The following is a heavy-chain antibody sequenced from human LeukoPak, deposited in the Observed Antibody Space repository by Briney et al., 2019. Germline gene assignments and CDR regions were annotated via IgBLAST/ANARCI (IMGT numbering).Heavy chain of an antibody. CDR1: GGSISSGGYS. CDR2: TYHSGST. Sequence: SQTLSLTCAVSGGSISSGGYSWSWIRQPPGKGLEWIGYTYHSGSTYYNPSLKSRVTISVDRSKNQFSLKLSSVTAADTAVYYCARYNYYDSSGPSDAFDIWGQGTMVTVSS. CDR3: ARYNYYDSSGPSDAFDI. J-gene: IGHJ3*02. D-gene: IGHD3-22*01. V-gene: IGHV4-30-2*01.